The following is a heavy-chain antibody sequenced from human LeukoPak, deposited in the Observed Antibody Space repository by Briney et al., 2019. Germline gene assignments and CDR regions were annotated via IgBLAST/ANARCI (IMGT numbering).Heavy chain of an antibody. CDR2: IYYSGST. CDR3: ARDRGHSGSYPPDFWFDP. D-gene: IGHD1-26*01. CDR1: GGSISSSSYY. Sequence: PSETLSLTCTVSGGSISSSSYYWGWIRQPPGKGLEWIGSIYYSGSTYYNPSLKSRVTISVDTSKNQFSLRLSSVTAADTAVYYCARDRGHSGSYPPDFWFDPWGQGTLVTVSS. V-gene: IGHV4-39*07. J-gene: IGHJ5*02.